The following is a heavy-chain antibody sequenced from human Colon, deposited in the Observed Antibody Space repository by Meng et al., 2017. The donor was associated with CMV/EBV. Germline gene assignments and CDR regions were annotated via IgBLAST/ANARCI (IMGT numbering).Heavy chain of an antibody. CDR2: MYYTAST. Sequence: SETLSLTCSVSGASISSGGYFWTWIRQLPGKGLEWIGYMYYTASTYYNPSLGGRVSISVDTSKNQFSLKLTSVTAADTALYYCARGSPSEYRLPFNWFDPWGQGAQVTVSS. J-gene: IGHJ5*02. CDR3: ARGSPSEYRLPFNWFDP. CDR1: GASISSGGYF. V-gene: IGHV4-31*02. D-gene: IGHD2-2*01.